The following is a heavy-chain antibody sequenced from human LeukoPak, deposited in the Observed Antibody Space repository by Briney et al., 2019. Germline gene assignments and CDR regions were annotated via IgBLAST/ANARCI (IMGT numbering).Heavy chain of an antibody. CDR3: ATLGAGPTQSTDRPYYFDY. J-gene: IGHJ4*02. V-gene: IGHV3-30*02. CDR1: GFTFSSYG. Sequence: GGSLRLSCAASGFTFSSYGMHWVRRAPGKGLGWGAFIRYDGSNKYYADSLKGGLTISRDNSKNTLYLQMNSLRAEDTAVYYCATLGAGPTQSTDRPYYFDYWGQGTLVTVSS. CDR2: IRYDGSNK. D-gene: IGHD3-10*01.